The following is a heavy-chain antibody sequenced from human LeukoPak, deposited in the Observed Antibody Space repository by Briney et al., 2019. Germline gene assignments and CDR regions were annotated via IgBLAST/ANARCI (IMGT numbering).Heavy chain of an antibody. CDR1: GGSISSSNW. CDR3: ARAGSIAARLVWFDP. CDR2: IYHSGST. D-gene: IGHD6-6*01. Sequence: SGTLSLTCAVSGGSISSSNWWSWVRQPPGKGLEWIGEIYHSGSTNYNPSLKSRVTISVDTSKNQFSLKLSSVTAADTAVYYCARAGSIAARLVWFDPWGQGTLVTVSS. J-gene: IGHJ5*02. V-gene: IGHV4-4*02.